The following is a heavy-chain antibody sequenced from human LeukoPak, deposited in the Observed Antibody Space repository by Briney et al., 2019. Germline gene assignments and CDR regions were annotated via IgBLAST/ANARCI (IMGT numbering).Heavy chain of an antibody. CDR2: MNPNSGNI. CDR1: GYTFTSYD. V-gene: IGHV1-8*01. CDR3: ARGVPRLRGLQPNWFDP. J-gene: IGHJ5*02. D-gene: IGHD5-24*01. Sequence: ASVKVSCKASGYTFTSYDINWVRQATGQGLEWMGWMNPNSGNIGYAQKFQGRVTMTRNTSISTAYMELNSLRSEDTAVYYCARGVPRLRGLQPNWFDPWGQGTLVTVSS.